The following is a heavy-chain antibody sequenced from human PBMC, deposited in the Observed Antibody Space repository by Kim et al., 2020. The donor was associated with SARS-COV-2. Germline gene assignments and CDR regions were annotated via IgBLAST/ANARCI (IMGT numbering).Heavy chain of an antibody. D-gene: IGHD3-10*01. CDR3: AKDKYYYGSGSYYSPGDY. V-gene: IGHV3-30*02. Sequence: KGRFTISRDNSKNTLYLQMNSLRAEDTAVYYCAKDKYYYGSGSYYSPGDYWGQGTLVTVSS. J-gene: IGHJ4*02.